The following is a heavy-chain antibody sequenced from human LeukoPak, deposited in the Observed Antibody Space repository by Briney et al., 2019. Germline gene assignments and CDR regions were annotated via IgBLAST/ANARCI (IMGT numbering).Heavy chain of an antibody. V-gene: IGHV4-4*07. CDR2: VYTSGST. D-gene: IGHD6-19*01. CDR1: GGSIRSYY. CDR3: ASGGAVAGTRPFDS. Sequence: SETLSLTCTVSGGSIRSYYWNWIRQPAGKGLEWIGRVYTSGSTNYNPSLKSRVTMSVDASKNQFSLRLSSVTAADTAVYYCASGGAVAGTRPFDSWGQGTLVTVSS. J-gene: IGHJ4*02.